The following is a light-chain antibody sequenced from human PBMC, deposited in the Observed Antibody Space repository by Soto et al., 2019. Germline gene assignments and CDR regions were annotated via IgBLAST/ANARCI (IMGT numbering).Light chain of an antibody. CDR1: QSVLYSSNNKNY. V-gene: IGKV4-1*01. J-gene: IGKJ4*01. CDR3: QQFYSTPLT. CDR2: WAS. Sequence: DIVMTQSPDSLAVSLGERATINCKSSQSVLYSSNNKNYLAWYQQKPGQPPKLLIYWASTRESGVPDRISGSGSWTDFTLTINSLQSEDVAVYYCQQFYSTPLTFGGGTKLEIK.